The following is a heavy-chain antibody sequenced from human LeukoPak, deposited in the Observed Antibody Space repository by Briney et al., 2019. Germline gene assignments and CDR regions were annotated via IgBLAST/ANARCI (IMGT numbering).Heavy chain of an antibody. V-gene: IGHV3-11*01. CDR1: GFTFSDYY. J-gene: IGHJ4*02. D-gene: IGHD4-17*01. Sequence: GGSLRLSCAASGFTFSDYYMSWIRRAPGKGLEWVSYISSSGSTIYYADSVKGRFTISRDNAKNSLYLQMNSLRAEDTAVYYCATTVTTYFGYFDYWGQGTLVTVSS. CDR3: ATTVTTYFGYFDY. CDR2: ISSSGSTI.